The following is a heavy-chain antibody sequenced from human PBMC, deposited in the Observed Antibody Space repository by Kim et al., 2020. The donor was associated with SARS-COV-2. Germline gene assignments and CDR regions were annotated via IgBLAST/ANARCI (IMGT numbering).Heavy chain of an antibody. J-gene: IGHJ5*02. CDR2: IIPIFGTA. CDR3: ARGRPIFGVVNWFDP. D-gene: IGHD3-3*01. CDR1: GGTFSSYA. Sequence: SVKVSCKASGGTFSSYAISWVRQAPGQGLEWMGGIIPIFGTANYAQKFQGRVTITADESTSTAYMELSSLRSEDTAVYYCARGRPIFGVVNWFDPWGQGTLVTVSS. V-gene: IGHV1-69*13.